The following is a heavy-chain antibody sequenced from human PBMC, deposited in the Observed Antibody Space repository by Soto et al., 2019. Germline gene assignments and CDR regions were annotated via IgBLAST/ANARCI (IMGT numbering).Heavy chain of an antibody. J-gene: IGHJ5*02. CDR1: GCTFSSYA. V-gene: IGHV1-69*13. D-gene: IGHD2-21*02. Sequence: GASVKVSCKASGCTFSSYAISWVRQAPGQGLEWMGGIIPIFGTANYAQKFQGRVTITADESTSTAYMELSSLRSEDTAVYYCARDRVYCGGDCYWYNWFDPWGQGTLVTVSS. CDR2: IIPIFGTA. CDR3: ARDRVYCGGDCYWYNWFDP.